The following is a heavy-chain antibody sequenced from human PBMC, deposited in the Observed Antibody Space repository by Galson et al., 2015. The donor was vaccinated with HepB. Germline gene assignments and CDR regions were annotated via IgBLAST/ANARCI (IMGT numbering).Heavy chain of an antibody. D-gene: IGHD2-21*01. CDR2: VSGSGENT. V-gene: IGHV3-23*01. Sequence: SLRLSCAAAGFTFKDYAMSWVRRTPGKGLQWVSDVSGSGENTQYADSVKGRFTVSRDNSKNTLYLQMNNLGAEDTAMYYCAKSSQNIVGFHIEYWGQGTLVTVSS. CDR3: AKSSQNIVGFHIEY. J-gene: IGHJ4*02. CDR1: GFTFKDYA.